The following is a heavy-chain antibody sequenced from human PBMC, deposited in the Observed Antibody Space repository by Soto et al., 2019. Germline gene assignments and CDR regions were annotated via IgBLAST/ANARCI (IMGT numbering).Heavy chain of an antibody. D-gene: IGHD6-6*01. CDR2: IYYSGST. CDR1: GGSISSGGYY. Sequence: QVQLQESGPGLVKPSQTLSLTCTVSGGSISSGGYYWSWIRQHPGKGLEWIGYIYYSGSTYYNPSLQSRVTISVDTSKNQFSLKLSSVTAADTAVYYCARDQTAARDDAFDIWGQGTMVTVSS. V-gene: IGHV4-31*03. CDR3: ARDQTAARDDAFDI. J-gene: IGHJ3*02.